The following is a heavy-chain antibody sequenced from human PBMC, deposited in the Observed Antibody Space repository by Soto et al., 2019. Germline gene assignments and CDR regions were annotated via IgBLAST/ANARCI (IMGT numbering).Heavy chain of an antibody. J-gene: IGHJ6*02. CDR2: IYWNDDK. Sequence: SGPTLVNPTQTLTLTCPFSGFSLSTRGVGVGWIRQPPGKALEWLALIYWNDDKRYSPSLKSRLTITKDTSKNQVVLTMTNMDPVDTATYYCAHRVYCSSTSCYSYYYYYYGMDVWGQGTAVIVSS. CDR3: AHRVYCSSTSCYSYYYYYYGMDV. CDR1: GFSLSTRGVG. V-gene: IGHV2-5*01. D-gene: IGHD2-2*01.